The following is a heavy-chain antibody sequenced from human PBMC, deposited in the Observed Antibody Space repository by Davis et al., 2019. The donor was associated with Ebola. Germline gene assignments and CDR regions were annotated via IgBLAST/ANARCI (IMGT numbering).Heavy chain of an antibody. CDR3: AKDHYFDSSDYDIDY. J-gene: IGHJ4*02. D-gene: IGHD3-22*01. CDR1: GASVSNPPYY. V-gene: IGHV4-61*01. Sequence: PSETLSLTCTVSGASVSNPPYYWSWIRQPPGKRLEWIGHISYSGSTIYNPSLTSRVTMSVDTSKKQFSLNLNSVTAADTAVYYCAKDHYFDSSDYDIDYWGQGTLVTVSS. CDR2: ISYSGST.